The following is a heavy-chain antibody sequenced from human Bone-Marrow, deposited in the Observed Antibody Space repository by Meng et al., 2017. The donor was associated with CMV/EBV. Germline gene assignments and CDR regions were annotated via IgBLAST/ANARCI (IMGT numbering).Heavy chain of an antibody. J-gene: IGHJ6*02. Sequence: SVKVSCKASGGTFSSYAISWVRQAPGQGLEWMGGIIPIFGTANYAQKFQGRVTITTDESTSTAYMELSSLRSEDTAVYYCARGAGRYSGYEKYYYYGMDVWGQGTTVIVSS. CDR2: IIPIFGTA. V-gene: IGHV1-69*05. D-gene: IGHD5-12*01. CDR3: ARGAGRYSGYEKYYYYGMDV. CDR1: GGTFSSYA.